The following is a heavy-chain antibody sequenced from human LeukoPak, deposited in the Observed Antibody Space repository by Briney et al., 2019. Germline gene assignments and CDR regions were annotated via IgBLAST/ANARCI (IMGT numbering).Heavy chain of an antibody. J-gene: IGHJ5*01. Sequence: GGSLRLSCAASGFTFREYSMSWVRQAPGKGLEWVSNIRANGGDTYYIDPVKGRFTNSRDNSKNTVYLEMNSLRAGDTAVYYCAKGGYTTSFESWGQGTLVTVTS. CDR3: AKGGYTTSFES. V-gene: IGHV3-23*01. CDR2: IRANGGDT. CDR1: GFTFREYS. D-gene: IGHD2-15*01.